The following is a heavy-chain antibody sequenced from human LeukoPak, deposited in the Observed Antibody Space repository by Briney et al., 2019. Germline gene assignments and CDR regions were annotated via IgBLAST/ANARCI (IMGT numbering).Heavy chain of an antibody. CDR1: GGSFSGYY. D-gene: IGHD1-20*01. J-gene: IGHJ4*02. Sequence: SETLSLTCAVYGGSFSGYYWSWIRQPPGKGLEWIGEINHSGSTNYNPSLKSRVTASVDTSKNQFSLKLSSVTAADTAVYYCARANYNWNYWDYWGQGTLVTVSS. V-gene: IGHV4-34*01. CDR3: ARANYNWNYWDY. CDR2: INHSGST.